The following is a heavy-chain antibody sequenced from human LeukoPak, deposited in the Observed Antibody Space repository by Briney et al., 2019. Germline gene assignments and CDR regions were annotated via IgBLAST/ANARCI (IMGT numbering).Heavy chain of an antibody. CDR3: ARVYNIADYFDY. D-gene: IGHD6-13*01. J-gene: IGHJ4*02. CDR2: INPNSGGT. Sequence: ASVKVSCKASGYTFTGYYMHWVRQAPGQGLEWMGWINPNSGGTNYAQKFQGRVTMTRDTSISTAYMELSRLRSDDTAVYYCARVYNIADYFDYWGQGTLVTVSS. V-gene: IGHV1-2*02. CDR1: GYTFTGYY.